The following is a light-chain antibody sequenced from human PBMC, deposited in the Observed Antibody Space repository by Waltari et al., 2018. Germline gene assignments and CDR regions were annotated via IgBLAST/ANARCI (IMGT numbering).Light chain of an antibody. J-gene: IGKJ1*01. CDR2: GAS. CDR3: QQYNNLWT. CDR1: QSVSHN. V-gene: IGKV3-15*01. Sequence: EIVMTQSPATLSVSPGERATLSCRASQSVSHNLAWYQQKPGQAPRLLIYGASTRATGIPARFSGSGSGTEFTLTISSLQSEDFAVYYCQQYNNLWTFGQGTKVEIQ.